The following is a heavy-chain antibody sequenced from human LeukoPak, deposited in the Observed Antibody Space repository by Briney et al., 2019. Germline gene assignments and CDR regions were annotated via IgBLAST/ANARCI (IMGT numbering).Heavy chain of an antibody. D-gene: IGHD2-2*01. Sequence: ASVKVSCKASGGTFSSYAISWVRQAPGQGLEWMGGIIPIFGTANYAQKFQGRVAITTDESTSTAYMELSSLRSEDTAVYYCARGRYCSSTSCLYYYYYYMDVWGKGTTVTVSS. V-gene: IGHV1-69*05. CDR3: ARGRYCSSTSCLYYYYYYMDV. J-gene: IGHJ6*03. CDR2: IIPIFGTA. CDR1: GGTFSSYA.